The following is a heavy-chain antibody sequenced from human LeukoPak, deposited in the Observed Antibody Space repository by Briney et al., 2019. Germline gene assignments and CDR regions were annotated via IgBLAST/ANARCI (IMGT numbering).Heavy chain of an antibody. CDR1: GVSISSSSYY. CDR2: IYYSGST. J-gene: IGHJ4*02. CDR3: ARQRIVGAIDY. V-gene: IGHV4-39*01. Sequence: SETLSLTCTVSGVSISSSSYYWGWIRQPPGKGLEWIGSIYYSGSTYYNPSLKSRVTISVDTSKNQFSLKLSSVTAADTAVYYCARQRIVGAIDYWGQGTLVTVSS. D-gene: IGHD1-26*01.